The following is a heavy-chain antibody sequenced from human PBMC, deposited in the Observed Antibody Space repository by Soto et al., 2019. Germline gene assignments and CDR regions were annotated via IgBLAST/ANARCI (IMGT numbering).Heavy chain of an antibody. CDR3: AKEGGELVFSN. Sequence: GGSLRLSCAASGFTFSSYGMHWVRQAPGKGLEWVAVISYDGSNKYYADSVKGRFTISRDNSKNTLYLQMNSLRAEDTAVYYCAKEGGELVFSNWGQGTLVTVSS. CDR2: ISYDGSNK. CDR1: GFTFSSYG. D-gene: IGHD3-10*01. V-gene: IGHV3-30*18. J-gene: IGHJ4*02.